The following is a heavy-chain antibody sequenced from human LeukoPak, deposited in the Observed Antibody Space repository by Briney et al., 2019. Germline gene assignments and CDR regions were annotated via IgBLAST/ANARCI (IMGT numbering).Heavy chain of an antibody. D-gene: IGHD3-10*01. CDR2: ISSSGSTI. Sequence: PGGSLRLSCAASGFTFSDYYMSWIRQAPGKGLEWVSYISSSGSTIYYADPVKGRFTISRDNAKNSLYLQMNSLRAEDTAVYYCARAWFGEFHPAFDYWGQGTLVTVSS. CDR1: GFTFSDYY. CDR3: ARAWFGEFHPAFDY. V-gene: IGHV3-11*01. J-gene: IGHJ4*02.